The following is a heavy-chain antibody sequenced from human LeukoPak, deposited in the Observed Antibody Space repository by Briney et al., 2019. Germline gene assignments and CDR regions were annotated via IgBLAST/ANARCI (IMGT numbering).Heavy chain of an antibody. D-gene: IGHD6-13*01. CDR2: IYYSGST. CDR1: GGSTSSYY. V-gene: IGHV4-59*01. J-gene: IGHJ4*02. Sequence: SETLSLTCTVSGGSTSSYYWSWIRQPPGKGLEWIEYIYYSGSTNYNPSLKSRVTISVDTSKNQFSLKLSSVTAADTAVYYCAGIAAAGTYWGQGTLVTVSS. CDR3: AGIAAAGTY.